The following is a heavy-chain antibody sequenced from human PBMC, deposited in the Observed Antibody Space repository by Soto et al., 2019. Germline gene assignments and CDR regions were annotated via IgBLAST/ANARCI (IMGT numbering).Heavy chain of an antibody. V-gene: IGHV1-3*01. CDR1: GYTFATYV. J-gene: IGHJ4*02. D-gene: IGHD2-8*01. Sequence: DSVKVSCKASGYTFATYVMHWVRQAPGQRLEWMGWINAANGNTKYSQKFQGRVTITRDTSASTAYMDLSSLRSEDTAVYYCVRVATYAYYFEYCGQGNLVTVSS. CDR3: VRVATYAYYFEY. CDR2: INAANGNT.